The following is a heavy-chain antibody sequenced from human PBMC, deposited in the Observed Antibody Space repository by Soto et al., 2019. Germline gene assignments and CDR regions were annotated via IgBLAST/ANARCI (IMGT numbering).Heavy chain of an antibody. CDR2: IIPIFGTA. J-gene: IGHJ3*02. D-gene: IGHD3-22*01. CDR3: ARESDDSSGYYYVRGAFDI. V-gene: IGHV1-69*13. CDR1: GGTFSSYA. Sequence: SVKVSCKASGGTFSSYAISWVRQAPGQGLEWMGGIIPIFGTANYAQKFQGRVTITADESTSTAYMELSSLRSEDTAVYYCARESDDSSGYYYVRGAFDIWGQGTMVTVSS.